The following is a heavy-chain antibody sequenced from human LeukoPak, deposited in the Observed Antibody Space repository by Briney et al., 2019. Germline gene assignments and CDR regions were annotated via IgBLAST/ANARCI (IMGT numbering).Heavy chain of an antibody. V-gene: IGHV4-59*01. CDR1: GGPISSYY. CDR2: IYYSGST. CDR3: ARDSGFDAFDI. D-gene: IGHD1-26*01. Sequence: PSETLSLTCIVSGGPISSYYWSWIRQPPGKGLEWIGYIYYSGSTNYNPSLKSRVTISVDTSKNQFSLKLSSVTAADTAVYYCARDSGFDAFDIWGQGTMVTVSS. J-gene: IGHJ3*02.